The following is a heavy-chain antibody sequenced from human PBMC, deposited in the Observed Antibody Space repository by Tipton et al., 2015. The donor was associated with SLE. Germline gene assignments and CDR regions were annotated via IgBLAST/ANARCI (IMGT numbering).Heavy chain of an antibody. D-gene: IGHD3-3*01. CDR1: GDSISSGSGW. CDR3: ARDGFRFLEWPDGDY. J-gene: IGHJ4*02. V-gene: IGHV4-39*07. CDR2: VYYRGRT. Sequence: TLSLTCTVSGDSISSGSGWWAWFCQSPGKGLEWIGSVYYRGRTFYNLSLKSRVTISGDTSKNQFSLNLNSVTAADTAVYYCARDGFRFLEWPDGDYWGKGTLVTVSS.